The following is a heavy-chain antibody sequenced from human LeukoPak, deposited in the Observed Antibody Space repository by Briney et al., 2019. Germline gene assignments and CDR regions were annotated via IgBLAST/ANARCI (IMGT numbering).Heavy chain of an antibody. D-gene: IGHD6-13*01. Sequence: SQTLSLTCAISADSVSSNSVARSWIRQSPSRGLEWLGRTYYRSKWYNDYALSMKSRITINPDTSNNQFSLQLNSVTPEDTAVYYCTIGRAAEWFDSWGQGTLVTVSS. CDR2: TYYRSKWYN. CDR1: ADSVSSNSVA. V-gene: IGHV6-1*01. CDR3: TIGRAAEWFDS. J-gene: IGHJ5*01.